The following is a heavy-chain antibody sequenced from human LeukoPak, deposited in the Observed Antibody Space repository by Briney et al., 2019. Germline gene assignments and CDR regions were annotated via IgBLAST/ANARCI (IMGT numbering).Heavy chain of an antibody. V-gene: IGHV4-59*01. CDR1: GGSINNYY. D-gene: IGHD3-10*01. J-gene: IGHJ4*02. CDR3: ARTYYYGSGRYFDY. Sequence: SETLSLTCTVSGGSINNYYWSWIRQPPGKGLEWIGYIYHSGSTTYNPSLKSRVTISVDTSKDQFSLKLSSVTAADTAIYYCARTYYYGSGRYFDYWGQGTLVTVSS. CDR2: IYHSGST.